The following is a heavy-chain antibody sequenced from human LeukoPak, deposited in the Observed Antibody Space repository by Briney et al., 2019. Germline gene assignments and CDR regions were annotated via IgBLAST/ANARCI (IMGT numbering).Heavy chain of an antibody. CDR2: FDPEDGET. D-gene: IGHD2-15*01. Sequence: ASVKVSCKVSGYTLTELSMHWVRQAPGKGLEWMGGFDPEDGETIYAQKFQGRVTMTEDTSTDTAYMELSSLRSEDTAVYYCATPPSYCSGGSCYHFDYWGRGTLVTVSS. CDR3: ATPPSYCSGGSCYHFDY. J-gene: IGHJ4*02. V-gene: IGHV1-24*01. CDR1: GYTLTELS.